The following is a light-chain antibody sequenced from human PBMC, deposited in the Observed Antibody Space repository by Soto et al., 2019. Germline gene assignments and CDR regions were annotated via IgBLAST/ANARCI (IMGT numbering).Light chain of an antibody. J-gene: IGKJ5*01. CDR3: QQRSNWPT. V-gene: IGKV3-15*01. CDR1: QSVSSN. Sequence: EIVMTQSPATLSVSPGERATLSCRASQSVSSNLAWYQQKPGQAPRLLIYGASTRATGIPARFSGSGPGTEFTLTISSLQSEDIAVYYCQQRSNWPTFGQGTRLEIK. CDR2: GAS.